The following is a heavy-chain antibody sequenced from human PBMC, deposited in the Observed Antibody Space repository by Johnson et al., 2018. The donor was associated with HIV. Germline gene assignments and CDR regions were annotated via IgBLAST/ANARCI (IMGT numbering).Heavy chain of an antibody. D-gene: IGHD3-10*01. CDR2: IKTDGSDT. CDR1: GFTFSNHW. CDR3: ARGALGSFDI. V-gene: IGHV3-74*02. Sequence: VPLVESGGGLVKPGGSLRLSCAASGFTFSNHWMHWVRQTPGKGLVWVSRIKTDGSDTNYADSVKGRFTISRDNAKNTVYLQMDSLRDEDMAVYYCARGALGSFDIWGQGTMVTVSA. J-gene: IGHJ3*02.